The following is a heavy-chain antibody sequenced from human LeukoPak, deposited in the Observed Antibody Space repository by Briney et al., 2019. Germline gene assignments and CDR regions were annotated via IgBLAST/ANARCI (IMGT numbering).Heavy chain of an antibody. J-gene: IGHJ4*02. Sequence: PGGSLRLSCAASGFTFSSYSMNWVRQAPGKGLEWVSYISSSSSTIYYADSVKGRFTISRDNAKNSLYLQMNSLRAEDTAVYYCARAPPNLLGTTYYFDYWGQGTLVTVSS. CDR2: ISSSSSTI. D-gene: IGHD4-17*01. CDR1: GFTFSSYS. CDR3: ARAPPNLLGTTYYFDY. V-gene: IGHV3-48*01.